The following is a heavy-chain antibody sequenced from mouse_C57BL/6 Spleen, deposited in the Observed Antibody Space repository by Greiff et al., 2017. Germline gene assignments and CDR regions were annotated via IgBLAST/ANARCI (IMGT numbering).Heavy chain of an antibody. CDR3: ARWGWDGDY. J-gene: IGHJ2*01. V-gene: IGHV1-26*01. D-gene: IGHD4-1*01. CDR1: GYTFTDYY. Sequence: EVQLQQSGPELVKPGASVKISCKASGYTFTDYYMNWVKQSHGKSLEWIGDINPNNGGTSYNQKFKGKATLTVDKSSSTAYMELRSLTSEDSAVYYCARWGWDGDYWGQGTTLTVAS. CDR2: INPNNGGT.